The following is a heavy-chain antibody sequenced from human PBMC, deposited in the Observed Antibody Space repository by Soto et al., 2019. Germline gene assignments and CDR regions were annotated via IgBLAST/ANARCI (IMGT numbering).Heavy chain of an antibody. CDR1: GFSLSTSGVG. Sequence: QITLKESGPTLVKPTQTLTLTCTFSGFSLSTSGVGVGWIRQPPGKALEWLALIYWDDDKRYSPSLKSRLTITKDTSKNQVVLTMTNMDPVDTATYYCALRPYYYDSSGYYPGGFDYWGQGTLVTVSS. CDR2: IYWDDDK. D-gene: IGHD3-22*01. V-gene: IGHV2-5*02. CDR3: ALRPYYYDSSGYYPGGFDY. J-gene: IGHJ4*02.